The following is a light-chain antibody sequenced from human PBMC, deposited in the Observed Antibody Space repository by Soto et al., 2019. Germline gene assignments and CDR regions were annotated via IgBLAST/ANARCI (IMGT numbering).Light chain of an antibody. V-gene: IGLV1-40*01. CDR3: QSYDSSLSAHYV. CDR1: SSNIGATYD. CDR2: GNS. J-gene: IGLJ1*01. Sequence: QSVLTQPPSVSGAPGQRVTISCTGSSSNIGATYDVQWYQQLPGTAPKLLIYGNSNRPSGVPDRFPGSKSGTSASLAITGLQADDEADYYCQSYDSSLSAHYVFGTGTKVPVL.